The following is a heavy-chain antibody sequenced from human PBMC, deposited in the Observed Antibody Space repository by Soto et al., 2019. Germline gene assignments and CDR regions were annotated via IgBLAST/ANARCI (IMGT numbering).Heavy chain of an antibody. CDR3: ARYEYSSSWYIGYYGMDF. CDR1: GYSFTSYW. CDR2: IYPGDYVT. V-gene: IGHV5-51*01. Sequence: GESLKISCKGSGYSFTSYWIGWVRQMPGKGLEWKGIIYPGDYVTRFSPSFQGQVINSAVKSIITAYLQWSTLKASYTAMYYCARYEYSSSWYIGYYGMDFWGQGTMVTVSS. J-gene: IGHJ6*02. D-gene: IGHD6-13*01.